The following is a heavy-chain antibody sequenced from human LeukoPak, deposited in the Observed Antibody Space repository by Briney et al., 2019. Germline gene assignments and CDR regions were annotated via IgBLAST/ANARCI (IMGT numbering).Heavy chain of an antibody. CDR3: AKDIRALRPKYSSSWWFDY. CDR2: ISWNSGSI. J-gene: IGHJ4*02. CDR1: GFTFSSYS. V-gene: IGHV3-9*01. D-gene: IGHD6-13*01. Sequence: GGSLRLSCAASGFTFSSYSMNWVRQAPGKGLEWVSGISWNSGSIGYADSVKGRFTISRDNAKNSLYLQMNSLRAEDTALYYCAKDIRALRPKYSSSWWFDYWGQGTLVTVSS.